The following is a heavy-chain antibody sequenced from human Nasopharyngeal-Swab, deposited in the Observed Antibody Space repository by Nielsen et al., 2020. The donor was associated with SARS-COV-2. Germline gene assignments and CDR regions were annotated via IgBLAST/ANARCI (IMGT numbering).Heavy chain of an antibody. J-gene: IGHJ6*02. CDR1: GYTFTGYC. D-gene: IGHD6-13*01. Sequence: ASVKVSCKASGYTFTGYCMHWVRQAPGQGLEWMGWINPNSGGTNYAQKFQGRVTMTRDTSISTAYMELSRLRSDDTAVYYCARSYSSSWYDSYYYYYGMDVWGQGTTVTVSS. V-gene: IGHV1-2*02. CDR2: INPNSGGT. CDR3: ARSYSSSWYDSYYYYYGMDV.